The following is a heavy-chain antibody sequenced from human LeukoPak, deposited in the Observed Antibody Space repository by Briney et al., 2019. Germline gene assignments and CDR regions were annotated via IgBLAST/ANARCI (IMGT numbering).Heavy chain of an antibody. CDR3: ARGRIPSSSSYAY. J-gene: IGHJ4*02. D-gene: IGHD6-6*01. CDR1: GGSFSTYF. V-gene: IGHV4-34*01. CDR2: INHSGST. Sequence: SETLSLTCAVYGGSFSTYFWSWIRQPPGKGLEWIGEINHSGSTSYNPSLKSRVSISVDTSKNQFSLKLSSVTAADTAVYYCARGRIPSSSSYAYWGQGTLVTVSS.